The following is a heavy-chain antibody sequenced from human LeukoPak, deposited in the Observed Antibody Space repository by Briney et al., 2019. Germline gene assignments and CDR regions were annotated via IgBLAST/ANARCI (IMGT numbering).Heavy chain of an antibody. CDR3: AKDYYDSSGYKY. CDR1: GFTFSSYA. V-gene: IGHV3-30-3*01. J-gene: IGHJ4*02. D-gene: IGHD3-22*01. Sequence: GGSLRLSCAASGFTFSSYAMHWVRQAPGKGLEWVAVISYDGSNKYYADSVKGRFTISRDNSKNTLYLQMNSLRAEDTAVYYCAKDYYDSSGYKYWGLGTLVTVSS. CDR2: ISYDGSNK.